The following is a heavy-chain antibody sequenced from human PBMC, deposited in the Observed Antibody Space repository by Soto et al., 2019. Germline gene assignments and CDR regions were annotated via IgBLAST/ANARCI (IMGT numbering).Heavy chain of an antibody. CDR1: GYNFTTFW. CDR2: IYPGDSET. V-gene: IGHV5-51*01. J-gene: IGHJ4*02. Sequence: GESLKISCKGSGYNFTTFWIGWVRQVPGKGLEWMGIIYPGDSETKYSPDFEGQVTIPADRSTNTAYLQWRSLSASDTAMYYCARLGFPGAIYFDSWGLGTLVTVSS. CDR3: ARLGFPGAIYFDS.